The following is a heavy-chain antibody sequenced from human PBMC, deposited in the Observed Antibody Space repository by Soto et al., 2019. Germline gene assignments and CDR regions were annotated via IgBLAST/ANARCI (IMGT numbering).Heavy chain of an antibody. V-gene: IGHV3-23*01. D-gene: IGHD3-22*01. Sequence: EVQLLESGGGLVQPGGSLRLSCAASGFTFSSYAMSWVRQAPGKGLEWVSAISGSGGSTYYADSVKGRFTSSRDNSKNMLYLQMNSLGAEDTAVYYCAKVAATYYYDSSGYYVTEDIDYWGRVTLVTVSS. J-gene: IGHJ4*02. CDR1: GFTFSSYA. CDR3: AKVAATYYYDSSGYYVTEDIDY. CDR2: ISGSGGST.